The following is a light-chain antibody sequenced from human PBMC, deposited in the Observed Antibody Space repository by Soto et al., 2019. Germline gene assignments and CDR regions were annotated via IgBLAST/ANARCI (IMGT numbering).Light chain of an antibody. Sequence: QSPATLSVSPGERATLSCRASQSVSSNLAWYQQKPGQAPRLLIYGASSRATGIPDRFSGSGSGTDFTLTISRLEPEDFAVYYCQQRSNWPPVTFGGGTKV. J-gene: IGKJ4*01. CDR3: QQRSNWPPVT. CDR1: QSVSSN. CDR2: GAS. V-gene: IGKV3D-20*02.